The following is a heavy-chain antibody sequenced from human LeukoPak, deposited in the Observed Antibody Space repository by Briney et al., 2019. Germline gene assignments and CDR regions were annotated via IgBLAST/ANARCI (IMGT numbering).Heavy chain of an antibody. Sequence: SETLSLTCTVSGGSISSSSYYWGWLRQPPGKGLEWIGSIHHGGTTFYNPSLKRRVTISVDTSKNQFSLRLSSVTAADTAVYYCARNRHFDTGGYYYDFDFWGQGTLVTVSS. CDR3: ARNRHFDTGGYYYDFDF. CDR2: IHHGGTT. D-gene: IGHD3-22*01. V-gene: IGHV4-39*07. J-gene: IGHJ4*02. CDR1: GGSISSSSYY.